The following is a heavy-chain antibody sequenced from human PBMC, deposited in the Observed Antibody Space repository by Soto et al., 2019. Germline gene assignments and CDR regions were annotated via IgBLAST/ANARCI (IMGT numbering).Heavy chain of an antibody. CDR2: IYYSGST. Sequence: TSETLSLTCTVSGGSISSSSYYWGWIRQPPGKGLEWIGSIYYSGSTYYNPSLKNRVTISVDTSKNKFSLKLSSVTAADTAVYYFARHCSSGWYRWELRYFDYWGQGTLVTVSS. V-gene: IGHV4-39*01. D-gene: IGHD6-19*01. CDR3: ARHCSSGWYRWELRYFDY. J-gene: IGHJ4*02. CDR1: GGSISSSSYY.